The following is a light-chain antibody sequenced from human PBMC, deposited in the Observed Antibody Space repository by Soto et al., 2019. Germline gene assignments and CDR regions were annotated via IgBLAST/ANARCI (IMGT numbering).Light chain of an antibody. CDR2: TTS. CDR3: QQSYNTTWT. J-gene: IGKJ1*01. V-gene: IGKV1-39*01. CDR1: RGISTD. Sequence: DFQMTQSTTSLSASVGDRVTITCRASRGISTDLNWYQQKPGKAPKLLIYTTSSLQSGVPSRFSGSGSETDFTLTISSLQPEDFATYSCQQSYNTTWTFGQGTNADIK.